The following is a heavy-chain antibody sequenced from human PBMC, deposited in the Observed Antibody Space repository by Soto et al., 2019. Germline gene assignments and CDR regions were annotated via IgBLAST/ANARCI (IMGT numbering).Heavy chain of an antibody. CDR2: IYHSGAT. J-gene: IGHJ4*02. V-gene: IGHV4-38-2*01. CDR3: ARVSYDLWTGPGMIEY. D-gene: IGHD3-3*01. Sequence: SATLSLTSAVSGYSISSGYYWGWIRQPPGKGLEWIATIYHSGATYYNPSLESRVTISVDTSKNQFSLKLTSVIAADTAVYFCARVSYDLWTGPGMIEYWGQGTLVTVSS. CDR1: GYSISSGYY.